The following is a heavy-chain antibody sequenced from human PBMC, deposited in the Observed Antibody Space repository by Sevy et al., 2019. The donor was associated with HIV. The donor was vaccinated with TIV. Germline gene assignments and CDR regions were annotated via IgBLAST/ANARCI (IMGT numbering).Heavy chain of an antibody. Sequence: GESLKISCKASGYFFTGYYLHWVRQTPGQGLEWMGRINPNSGGTNYAQNFQGRVTMTRDTSISTAYMELSRLRSDDTAGYYCARGGGYSSGWWTFDYWGQGTLVTVSS. J-gene: IGHJ4*02. CDR2: INPNSGGT. V-gene: IGHV1-2*06. CDR3: ARGGGYSSGWWTFDY. D-gene: IGHD6-19*01. CDR1: GYFFTGYY.